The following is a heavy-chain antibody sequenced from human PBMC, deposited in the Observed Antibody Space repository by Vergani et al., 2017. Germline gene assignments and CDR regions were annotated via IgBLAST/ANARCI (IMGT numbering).Heavy chain of an antibody. CDR1: GASIRSSNYY. V-gene: IGHV4-39*01. J-gene: IGHJ3*01. CDR3: ARSYGYDAFDV. Sequence: QLQLQESGPGLVKPSATLSLTCSVSGASIRSSNYYWGWIRQPPGKGLEWIASIYYSGSTYYNPSLKSRVTISVDTSKNQFSLKLSSVTAADTAVYYCARSYGYDAFDVWGQGTKVTVSS. CDR2: IYYSGST. D-gene: IGHD3-10*01.